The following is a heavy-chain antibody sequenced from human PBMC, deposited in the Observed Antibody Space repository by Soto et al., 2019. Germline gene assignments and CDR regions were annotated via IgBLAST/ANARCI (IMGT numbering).Heavy chain of an antibody. V-gene: IGHV3-21*06. D-gene: IGHD6-6*01. J-gene: IGHJ6*02. CDR2: ISGSGKDT. CDR1: GFTFSTYR. CDR3: ARAHLVRTSSYYCGMDV. Sequence: VGSLRLSCATSGFTFSTYRMNWVRQAPGKGLEWVASISGSGKDTFYRDSVKGRFTISRDNAESSLVLQMNSLAVDDTAVYHCARAHLVRTSSYYCGMDVWGPGTTVTVSS.